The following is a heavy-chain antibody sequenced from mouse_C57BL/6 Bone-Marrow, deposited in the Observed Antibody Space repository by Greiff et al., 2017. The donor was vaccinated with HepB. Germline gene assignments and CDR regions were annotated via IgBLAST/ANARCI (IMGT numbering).Heavy chain of an antibody. Sequence: EVHLVESGGGLVKPGGSLKLSCAASGFTFSSYAMSWVRQTPEKRLEWVATISDGGSYTYYPDNVKGRFTISRDNAKNNLYLQMSHLKSEDTAMYYCARERGNYASFAYWGQGTLVTVSA. CDR3: ARERGNYASFAY. CDR2: ISDGGSYT. D-gene: IGHD1-1*01. CDR1: GFTFSSYA. J-gene: IGHJ3*01. V-gene: IGHV5-4*01.